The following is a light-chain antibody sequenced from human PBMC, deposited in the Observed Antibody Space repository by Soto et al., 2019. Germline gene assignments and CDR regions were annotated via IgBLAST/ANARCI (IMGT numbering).Light chain of an antibody. Sequence: DIQMTQSPSTLSASVGDRVTITCRASQSISNWLAWYQQKPGKAPKLLTYKTSNLENGVPSRFSGSGSGTEFTLTISSLQPDDFATYYCQQRATFGQGTKVEIK. CDR1: QSISNW. J-gene: IGKJ1*01. CDR3: QQRAT. V-gene: IGKV1-5*03. CDR2: KTS.